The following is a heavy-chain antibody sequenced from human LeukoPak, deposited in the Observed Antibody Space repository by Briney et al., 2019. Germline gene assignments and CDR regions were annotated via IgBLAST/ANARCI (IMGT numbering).Heavy chain of an antibody. D-gene: IGHD6-19*01. J-gene: IGHJ4*02. CDR2: IYTSGNT. Sequence: SETLSLTCTVSGDSISSGRYSWNWIRQPAGKGLEWIGQIYTSGNTNYNPYLKSRVRISADTYKNQFSLKLSSVTAADTAVYYCARARVRIAVTGTKFFDSWGRGILVTVSS. CDR3: ARARVRIAVTGTKFFDS. CDR1: GDSISSGRYS. V-gene: IGHV4-61*09.